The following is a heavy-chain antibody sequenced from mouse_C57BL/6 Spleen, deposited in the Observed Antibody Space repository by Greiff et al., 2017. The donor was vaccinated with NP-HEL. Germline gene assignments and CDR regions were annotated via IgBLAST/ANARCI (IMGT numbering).Heavy chain of an antibody. V-gene: IGHV5-9-1*02. J-gene: IGHJ4*01. D-gene: IGHD2-5*01. CDR3: TRGTTIVTPYAMDY. Sequence: EVKVVESGEGLVKPGGSLKLSCAASGFTFSSYAMSWVRQTPEKRLEWVAYISSGGDYIYYADTVKGRFTISRDNARNTLYLQMSSLKSEDTAMYYCTRGTTIVTPYAMDYWGQGTSVTVSS. CDR2: ISSGGDYI. CDR1: GFTFSSYA.